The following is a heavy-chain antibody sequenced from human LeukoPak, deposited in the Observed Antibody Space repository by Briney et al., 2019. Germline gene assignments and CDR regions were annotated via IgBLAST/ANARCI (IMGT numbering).Heavy chain of an antibody. J-gene: IGHJ4*02. V-gene: IGHV4-39*07. CDR1: GGSISSSSYY. CDR2: IYYSGST. CDR3: ARVVVITLFDY. Sequence: SETLSLTCTVSGGSISSSSYYWGWIRQPPGKGLEWIGSIYYSGSTYYNPSLKSRVTISVDTSKNQFSLKLSSVTAADTAVYYCARVVVITLFDYWGQGTLVTVSS. D-gene: IGHD3-22*01.